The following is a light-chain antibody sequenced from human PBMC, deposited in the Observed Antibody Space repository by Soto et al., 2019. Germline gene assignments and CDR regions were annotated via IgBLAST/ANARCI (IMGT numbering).Light chain of an antibody. CDR3: CSYAGSRTLAV. Sequence: QSALTQPASVSGSPGQSITISCTGTSSDVGSYNFVSWYQQHPGKAPKLMIYEGSKRPLGVSDRFSGSKSGKTASLTISGLQAEDEGDYYCCSYAGSRTLAVFGGGTKLTVL. CDR2: EGS. CDR1: SSDVGSYNF. J-gene: IGLJ2*01. V-gene: IGLV2-23*03.